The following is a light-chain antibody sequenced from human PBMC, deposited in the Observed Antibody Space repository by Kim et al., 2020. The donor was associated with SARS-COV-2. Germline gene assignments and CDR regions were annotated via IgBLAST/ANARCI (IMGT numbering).Light chain of an antibody. CDR2: QDN. CDR1: KLGDNY. CDR3: QAWDSGTVV. V-gene: IGLV3-1*01. Sequence: SYELTQPPSVSVSPGQTASITCSGDKLGDNYACCYQQRPGQSPVVVIYQDNKRPSGIPERFSGSNSGNTATLTISGTQAMDEADYYCQAWDSGTVVFGGG. J-gene: IGLJ3*02.